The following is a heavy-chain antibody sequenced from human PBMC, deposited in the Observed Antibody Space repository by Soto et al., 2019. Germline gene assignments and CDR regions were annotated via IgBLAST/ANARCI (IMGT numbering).Heavy chain of an antibody. CDR1: GFTLSNSW. D-gene: IGHD5-12*01. V-gene: IGHV3-74*01. CDR3: ARGLPRSGYSSYYGMDV. Sequence: LRLSCAASGFTLSNSWMHRVRQAPGKGLVWVSRINSDGSSTIYADSVKGRFTISRDNAKNTLSLQMNSLRAEDTAVYYCARGLPRSGYSSYYGMDVWGQGTTVTVSS. J-gene: IGHJ6*02. CDR2: INSDGSST.